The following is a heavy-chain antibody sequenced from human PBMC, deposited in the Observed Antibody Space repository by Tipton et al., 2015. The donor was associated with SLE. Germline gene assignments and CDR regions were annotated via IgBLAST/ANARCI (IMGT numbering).Heavy chain of an antibody. Sequence: RSLRLSCAASGFTFSSYVMHWVRQAPGKGLEWVAVRPSDGRNKYYADSEKGRFTISRDNSKNTLYLQMNSLRAEDTAVYYCAREGNWAGEVDYWGRGPLVTVSS. CDR3: AREGNWAGEVDY. V-gene: IGHV3-30*04. CDR2: RPSDGRNK. D-gene: IGHD7-27*01. J-gene: IGHJ4*01. CDR1: GFTFSSYV.